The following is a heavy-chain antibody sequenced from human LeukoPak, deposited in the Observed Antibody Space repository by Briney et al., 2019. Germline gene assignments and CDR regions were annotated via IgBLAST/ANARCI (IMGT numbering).Heavy chain of an antibody. D-gene: IGHD1-1*01. J-gene: IGHJ4*02. Sequence: GGSLRLSCAVSGFXFSSYWIAWVRQAPGKGLEWVANIKEDGSETYYVDSVKGRFTISRDDAKRSIYLEMNSLRPEDTAVYYCAVQLGYWGQGTLVTVSS. V-gene: IGHV3-7*05. CDR1: GFXFSSYW. CDR3: AVQLGY. CDR2: IKEDGSET.